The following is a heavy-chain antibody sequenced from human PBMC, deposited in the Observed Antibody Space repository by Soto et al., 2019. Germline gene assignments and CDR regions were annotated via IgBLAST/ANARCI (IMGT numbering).Heavy chain of an antibody. Sequence: EVQLVESGGGFVQPGGSLRLSCAASGFDFSNSWMHWVRQVPGKGLVWVSHINSDGSSTTYADSVKGRFTISRDNARTTMYLQLDSLRVEDTAVYYCARDKSYALAVWGQGTTVTVSS. CDR2: INSDGSST. J-gene: IGHJ6*02. D-gene: IGHD4-17*01. CDR3: ARDKSYALAV. V-gene: IGHV3-74*03. CDR1: GFDFSNSW.